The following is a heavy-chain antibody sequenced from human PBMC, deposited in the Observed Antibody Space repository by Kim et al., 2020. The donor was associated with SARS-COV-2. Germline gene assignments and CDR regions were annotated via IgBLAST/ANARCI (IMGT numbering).Heavy chain of an antibody. CDR2: IYYSGST. J-gene: IGHJ5*02. CDR1: GGSISSYY. Sequence: SETLSLTCTVSGGSISSYYWSWIRQPPGKGLEWIGYIYYSGSTNYNPSLKSRVTISVDTSKNQFSLKLSSVTAADTAVYYCARGRWLQGARFGWFDPWGQGTLVTVSS. V-gene: IGHV4-59*01. D-gene: IGHD5-12*01. CDR3: ARGRWLQGARFGWFDP.